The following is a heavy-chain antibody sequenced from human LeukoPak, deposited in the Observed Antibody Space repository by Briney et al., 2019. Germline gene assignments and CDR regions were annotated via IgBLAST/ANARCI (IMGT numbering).Heavy chain of an antibody. Sequence: TSETLSLTCTASGVSISSYYWSWIRQPPGKGLEWIGYIYYSGSTNYNPSLKSRVTISVDTTKKHFFLLLSSMTAADTAVYYCARQHAQWLVAGWFDPWGQGTLVTVSS. CDR2: IYYSGST. CDR3: ARQHAQWLVAGWFDP. V-gene: IGHV4-59*08. D-gene: IGHD6-19*01. J-gene: IGHJ5*02. CDR1: GVSISSYY.